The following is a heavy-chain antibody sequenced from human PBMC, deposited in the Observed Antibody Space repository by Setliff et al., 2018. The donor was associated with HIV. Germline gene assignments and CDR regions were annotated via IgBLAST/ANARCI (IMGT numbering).Heavy chain of an antibody. CDR2: IYYSGST. CDR1: GGSVSSGSYY. D-gene: IGHD3-22*01. CDR3: ARVLLTDTSGYRAYYYYYMDV. J-gene: IGHJ6*03. V-gene: IGHV4-61*01. Sequence: PSETLSLTCTVSGGSVSSGSYYWSWIRQPPGKGLEWIGYIYYSGSTKHNPSLKSRVTISVDTSKNQFSLKLSSVTAADTAVYYCARVLLTDTSGYRAYYYYYMDVWGKGTTVTVSS.